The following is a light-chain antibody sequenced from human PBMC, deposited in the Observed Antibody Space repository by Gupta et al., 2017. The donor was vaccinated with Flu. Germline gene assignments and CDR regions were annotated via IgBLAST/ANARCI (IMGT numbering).Light chain of an antibody. CDR2: DDT. V-gene: IGLV3-21*02. J-gene: IGLJ7*01. CDR1: NSGSRS. Sequence: SYVLTQPPSVSVAPGQTSRITCGVDNSGSRSVHGYQQRPGQAPILVIYDDTDRPSGIPERFSGYISGNTATLTITRVEGGDEAVYYCQLWGGNHAVFGGGTQLTVL. CDR3: QLWGGNHAV.